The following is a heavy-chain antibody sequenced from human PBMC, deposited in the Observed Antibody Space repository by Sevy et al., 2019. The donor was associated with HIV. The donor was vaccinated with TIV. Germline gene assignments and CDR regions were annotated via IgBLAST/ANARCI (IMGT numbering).Heavy chain of an antibody. Sequence: SETLSLTCTVSGGSISSYHWSWIRQPAGKGLEWIGRIYTSGSTNYNPSLKSRVTMSVDTSKNQFSLKLSSVTAADTAVYYCARATMVRGVTANYYFDYWGQGTLVTVSS. CDR2: IYTSGST. V-gene: IGHV4-4*07. CDR1: GGSISSYH. D-gene: IGHD3-10*01. CDR3: ARATMVRGVTANYYFDY. J-gene: IGHJ4*02.